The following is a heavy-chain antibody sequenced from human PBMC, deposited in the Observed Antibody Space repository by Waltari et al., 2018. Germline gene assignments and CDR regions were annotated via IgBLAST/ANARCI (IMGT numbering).Heavy chain of an antibody. J-gene: IGHJ6*02. D-gene: IGHD3-16*01. CDR1: GYIFTTYH. V-gene: IGHV1-46*03. CDR3: SRDGLEYYYGMDV. Sequence: QVQLVQSGAEVKKPGTSVKIPCKASGYIFTTYHVYWVRQAPGEGLQCMGRINPSDGGTNYAQRFRGRVTMTRATSTSTVYMEIHSLRVEDTAVYYCSRDGLEYYYGMDVWGQGTTVTVSS. CDR2: INPSDGGT.